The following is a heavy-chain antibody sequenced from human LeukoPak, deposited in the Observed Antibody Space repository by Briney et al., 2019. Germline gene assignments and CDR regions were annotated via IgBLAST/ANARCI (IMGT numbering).Heavy chain of an antibody. CDR1: GGSISSSSYY. CDR3: ARPYGSRSYFDY. V-gene: IGHV4-39*01. D-gene: IGHD3-10*01. Sequence: SETLSLTCTVSGGSISSSSYYWGWIRQPPGKGLEWIGSIYYSGSTYYNPSLKSRVTISVDTSKNQFSLKLSSVTAADTAVYYCARPYGSRSYFDYWGQGTLVTVSS. CDR2: IYYSGST. J-gene: IGHJ4*02.